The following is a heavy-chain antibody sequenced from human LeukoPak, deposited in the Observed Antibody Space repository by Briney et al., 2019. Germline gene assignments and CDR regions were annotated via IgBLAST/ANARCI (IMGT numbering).Heavy chain of an antibody. CDR3: VRDYFGSGSYYNAYYGMDV. J-gene: IGHJ6*02. Sequence: GGSLRLSCAASGFTFSIYNMNWVRQAPGKGLEWVSYISSRGDTIYYADSVRGRVTISRDNAKKSLFLQVSSLRAEDTAVYYCVRDYFGSGSYYNAYYGMDVWGQGTTVTVS. D-gene: IGHD3-10*01. CDR1: GFTFSIYN. CDR2: ISSRGDTI. V-gene: IGHV3-48*03.